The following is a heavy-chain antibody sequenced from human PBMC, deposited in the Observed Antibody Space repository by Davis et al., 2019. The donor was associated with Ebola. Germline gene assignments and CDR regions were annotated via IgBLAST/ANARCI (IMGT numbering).Heavy chain of an antibody. CDR1: GYTFTSYG. J-gene: IGHJ2*01. Sequence: ASVKVSCKASGYTFTSYGISWVRQASGQGLEWMGWISAYNGNTNYAQKFQGRVTMTTDTSTSTAYMELRSLRSDDTAVYYCARVSHTGYYYGSGSFDLWGRGTLVTVSS. V-gene: IGHV1-18*04. D-gene: IGHD3-10*01. CDR2: ISAYNGNT. CDR3: ARVSHTGYYYGSGSFDL.